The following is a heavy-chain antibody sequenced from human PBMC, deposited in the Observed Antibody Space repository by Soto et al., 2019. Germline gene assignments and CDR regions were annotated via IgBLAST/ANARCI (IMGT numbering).Heavy chain of an antibody. CDR2: INAGNGNT. V-gene: IGHV1-3*01. Sequence: QVQLVQSGAEVKKPGASVKVSCKASGYTFTSYAMHWVRQAPGQRLEWMGWINAGNGNTKYSQKFQGRVTITRDTSASTAYMELSSLRSEDTAVYYCAREKVYSSGQGPNRYYYYGMDVWGQGTTVTVSS. J-gene: IGHJ6*02. D-gene: IGHD6-19*01. CDR3: AREKVYSSGQGPNRYYYYGMDV. CDR1: GYTFTSYA.